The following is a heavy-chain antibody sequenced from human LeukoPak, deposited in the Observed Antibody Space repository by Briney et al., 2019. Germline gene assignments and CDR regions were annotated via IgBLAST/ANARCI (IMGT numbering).Heavy chain of an antibody. D-gene: IGHD3-10*01. Sequence: SETLSLTCAVYGGSFSGYYWSWIRQPPGKGLEWIGEINHSGSTNYNPSLKSRVTISVDTSKNQFSLKLSSVTAADTAVYYCARGGGYYGSGRDYWGQGTLVTASS. J-gene: IGHJ4*02. V-gene: IGHV4-34*01. CDR2: INHSGST. CDR3: ARGGGYYGSGRDY. CDR1: GGSFSGYY.